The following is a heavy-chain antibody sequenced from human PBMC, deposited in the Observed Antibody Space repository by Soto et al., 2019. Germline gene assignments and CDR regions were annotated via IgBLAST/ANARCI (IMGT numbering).Heavy chain of an antibody. CDR1: GGSISSYY. J-gene: IGHJ4*02. Sequence: SETLSLTCTVSGGSISSYYWSWIRQPPGKGLEWIGYIYYSGSTNYNPSLKSRVTISVDTSKNQFSLKLSSVTAADTAVYYCARTPARFGVVMFDYWGQGTLVTVSS. CDR2: IYYSGST. CDR3: ARTPARFGVVMFDY. V-gene: IGHV4-59*01. D-gene: IGHD3-3*01.